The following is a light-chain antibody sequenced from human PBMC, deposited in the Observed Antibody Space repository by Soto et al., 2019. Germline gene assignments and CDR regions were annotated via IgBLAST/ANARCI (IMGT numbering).Light chain of an antibody. CDR3: QQRSNWPWT. CDR1: QSVSSY. J-gene: IGKJ1*01. CDR2: DAS. Sequence: EIVLTQSPATLSLSPGERATLSCRASQSVSSYLAWYQQKPGQAPRLLIYDASHRATGLPARFSGSGSGTDCTLTISSLAPEYFAVYYGQQRSNWPWTFGQGTKVEIK. V-gene: IGKV3-11*01.